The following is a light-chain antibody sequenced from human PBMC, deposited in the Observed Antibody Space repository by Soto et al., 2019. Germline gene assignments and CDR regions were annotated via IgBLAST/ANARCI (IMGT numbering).Light chain of an antibody. CDR2: GAS. Sequence: EIVLTQSPGPLSLSPGERATLSCRASQSVSNDYLTWYQQKPGQATSLLIYGASSRAAGIPDRFSGSGSGTYFTLTISRLEPEDFAVYYCQQDGNSPPVYTFGQGTKLEIK. CDR3: QQDGNSPPVYT. CDR1: QSVSNDY. J-gene: IGKJ2*01. V-gene: IGKV3-20*01.